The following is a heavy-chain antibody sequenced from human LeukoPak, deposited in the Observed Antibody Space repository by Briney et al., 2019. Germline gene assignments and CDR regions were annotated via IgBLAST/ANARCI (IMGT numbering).Heavy chain of an antibody. CDR1: GFTFSSYA. D-gene: IGHD3-22*01. V-gene: IGHV3-23*01. Sequence: GGSLRLSCAASGFTFSSYAMSWVRQAPGKGLGWVSGISGRGGSTYYTDSVKGRFTISRDNSKNTLYLQMDSLRADDTAVYYCARVSYNTSGYYYGSYDCWGQGTLVTVSS. CDR2: ISGRGGST. CDR3: ARVSYNTSGYYYGSYDC. J-gene: IGHJ4*02.